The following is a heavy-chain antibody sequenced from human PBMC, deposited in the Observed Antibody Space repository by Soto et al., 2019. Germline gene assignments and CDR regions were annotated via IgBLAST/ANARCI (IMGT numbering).Heavy chain of an antibody. CDR3: AKDLRTSWIFGNFDS. J-gene: IGHJ4*02. D-gene: IGHD3-3*01. V-gene: IGHV3-9*01. CDR1: GFAFDDYA. Sequence: ALRLSCSASGFAFDDYAMHWVRQAPGKGLEWVSGIAFNSGNTAYADSVKGRFTISRDNAKNSLYLQMNSLRAEDTALYYCAKDLRTSWIFGNFDSWGQGTLVTVS. CDR2: IAFNSGNT.